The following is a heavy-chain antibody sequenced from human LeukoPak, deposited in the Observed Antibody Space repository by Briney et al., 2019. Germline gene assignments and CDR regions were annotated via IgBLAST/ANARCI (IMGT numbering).Heavy chain of an antibody. CDR2: INHSRST. Sequence: SETLSLTCAVSGYSISSVYYWGWIRQPPVKGLEWIGSINHSRSTYYNPSLKSRVTISVDTSKHQFSLKLSSVTAADTAVYYCAKYSSSPHFDSWGQGTLVTVSS. J-gene: IGHJ4*02. D-gene: IGHD6-6*01. CDR1: GYSISSVYY. V-gene: IGHV4-38-2*01. CDR3: AKYSSSPHFDS.